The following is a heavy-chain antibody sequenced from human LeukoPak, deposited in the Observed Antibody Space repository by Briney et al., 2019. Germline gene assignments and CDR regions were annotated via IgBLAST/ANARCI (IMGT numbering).Heavy chain of an antibody. V-gene: IGHV1-18*01. Sequence: ASVKVSCKASGYTFTSYAMHWVRQAPGQGLEWMGWISAYNGNTNYAQKLQGRVTMTTDTSTSTAYMELRSLRSDDTAVYYCARDRAYYYDSSGYYPFDYWGQGTLVTVSS. CDR1: GYTFTSYA. CDR2: ISAYNGNT. J-gene: IGHJ4*02. CDR3: ARDRAYYYDSSGYYPFDY. D-gene: IGHD3-22*01.